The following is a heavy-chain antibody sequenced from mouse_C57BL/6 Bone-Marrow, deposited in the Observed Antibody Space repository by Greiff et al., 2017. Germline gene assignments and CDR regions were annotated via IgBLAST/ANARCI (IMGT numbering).Heavy chain of an antibody. CDR3: ASWDALYYAMDY. J-gene: IGHJ4*01. D-gene: IGHD4-1*01. CDR2: INPGSGST. V-gene: IGHV1-4*01. Sequence: QVQLQQSGAELARPGASVKMSCKASGYTFTSYTMHWVKQRPGQGLEWIGYINPGSGSTKYTQKFKDKATLTADKSSRTAYMQLSSLTSEDSAVYYCASWDALYYAMDYWGQGTSVTVSS. CDR1: GYTFTSYT.